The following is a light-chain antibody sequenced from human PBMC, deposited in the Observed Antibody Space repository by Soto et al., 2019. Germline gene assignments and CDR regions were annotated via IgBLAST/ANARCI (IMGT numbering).Light chain of an antibody. CDR1: QSVTSN. CDR2: AAS. V-gene: IGKV3-15*01. CDR3: QQYNNWPPSII. Sequence: EIVLTQSPGTLSLAPGERATLSCWASQSVTSNLAWYQQKRGQAPRLLIYAASTRATDTPVRFRGSGSGTESTLTISSLQSEDFAVYYCQQYNNWPPSIIFGQGTRLEI. J-gene: IGKJ5*01.